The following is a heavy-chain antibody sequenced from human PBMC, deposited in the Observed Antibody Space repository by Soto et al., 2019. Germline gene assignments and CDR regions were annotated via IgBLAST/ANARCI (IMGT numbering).Heavy chain of an antibody. J-gene: IGHJ6*02. Sequence: GGSLRLSCAASGFTFDDYAMHWVRQAPGKGLEWVAVISYDGSNKYYADSVKGRFTISRDNSKNTLYLQMNSLRAEDTAVYYCAKGRAYLYYGMDVWGQGTTVTVSS. CDR2: ISYDGSNK. CDR1: GFTFDDYA. CDR3: AKGRAYLYYGMDV. D-gene: IGHD3-16*01. V-gene: IGHV3-30*18.